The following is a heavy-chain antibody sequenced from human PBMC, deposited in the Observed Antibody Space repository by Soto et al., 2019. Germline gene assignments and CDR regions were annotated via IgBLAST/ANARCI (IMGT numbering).Heavy chain of an antibody. CDR2: IIPIFGTA. Sequence: ASVKVSCKASGYTFTSYGISWVRQAPGQGLEWMGGIIPIFGTANYAQKFQGRVTITADESTSTAYMELSSLRSEDTAVYYCARGKYYDFWSGPGYYYYGMDVWGQGTTVTVS. CDR1: GYTFTSYG. CDR3: ARGKYYDFWSGPGYYYYGMDV. D-gene: IGHD3-3*01. V-gene: IGHV1-69*13. J-gene: IGHJ6*02.